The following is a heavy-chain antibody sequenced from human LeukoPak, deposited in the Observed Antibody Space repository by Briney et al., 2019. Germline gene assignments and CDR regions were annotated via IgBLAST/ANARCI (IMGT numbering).Heavy chain of an antibody. J-gene: IGHJ5*02. CDR1: GGSISSYY. D-gene: IGHD3-16*01. Sequence: SETLSLACTVSGGSISSYYWSWIRQPPGKGLEWIGYIYYSGSTNYNPSPKSRVTISVDTSKNQFSLKLSSVTAADTAVYYCAREDSRLGGRFDPWGQGTLVTVSS. CDR2: IYYSGST. CDR3: AREDSRLGGRFDP. V-gene: IGHV4-59*01.